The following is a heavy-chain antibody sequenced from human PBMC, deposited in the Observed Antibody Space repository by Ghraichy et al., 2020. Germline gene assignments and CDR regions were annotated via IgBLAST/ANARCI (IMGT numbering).Heavy chain of an antibody. CDR2: TYYESKWYY. J-gene: IGHJ3*02. Sequence: SQTLSLTCAISGDSVSTSRSVAAWNWIRQFPSRGLEWLGRTYYESKWYYDYAISVKSRITINADTSKNQFSLHMNSVTPEDTAVYYCARGRYTAFDMWGQGTMVTVSS. V-gene: IGHV6-1*01. CDR3: ARGRYTAFDM. CDR1: GDSVSTSRSVAA. D-gene: IGHD3-16*02.